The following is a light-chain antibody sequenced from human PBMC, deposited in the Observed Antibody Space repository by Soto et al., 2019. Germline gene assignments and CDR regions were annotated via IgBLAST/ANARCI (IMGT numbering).Light chain of an antibody. CDR2: GNS. CDR3: QSYDNSLSGWV. CDR1: SSNIGAGYD. Sequence: QSVLTQPPSVSGAPGQRVTISCAGSSSNIGAGYDVHWYQQLPGTAPKLLMYGNSNRPSGVPDRFSASKSGTSASLAITGLQAEDEADYYCQSYDNSLSGWVFGGGNKLTVL. J-gene: IGLJ2*01. V-gene: IGLV1-40*01.